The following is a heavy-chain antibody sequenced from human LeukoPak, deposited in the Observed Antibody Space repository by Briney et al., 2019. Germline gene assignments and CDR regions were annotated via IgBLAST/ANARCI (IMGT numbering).Heavy chain of an antibody. Sequence: PGGSLRLSCAASGFTFSDYYMSWIRQAPGKGLEWGSYNSSSGNTIYYPASVKDPFTISRDNAKNSLYLQMNSLRAEDTAVYYCARSLLGEPIPWDSWGQGTLVTVSS. CDR1: GFTFSDYY. D-gene: IGHD1-26*01. CDR3: ARSLLGEPIPWDS. CDR2: NSSSGNTI. V-gene: IGHV3-11*01. J-gene: IGHJ4*02.